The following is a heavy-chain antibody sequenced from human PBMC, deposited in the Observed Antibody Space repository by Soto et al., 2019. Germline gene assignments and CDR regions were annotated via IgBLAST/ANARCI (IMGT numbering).Heavy chain of an antibody. CDR2: ISSDGGST. Sequence: EVQLVESGGGLVQPGGSLRLSCAASGFSFSTYAMYWVRQAPGKGLEYVSTISSDGGSTYYANSVKGRLTISRDSSKNTLYLQMGSLRAEDMAVYYCARGRYCSGGSCFRYFDYWGQGTLVTVSS. V-gene: IGHV3-64*01. CDR3: ARGRYCSGGSCFRYFDY. D-gene: IGHD2-15*01. J-gene: IGHJ4*02. CDR1: GFSFSTYA.